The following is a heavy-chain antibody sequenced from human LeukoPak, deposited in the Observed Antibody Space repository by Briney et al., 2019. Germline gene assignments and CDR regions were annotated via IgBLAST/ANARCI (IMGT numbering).Heavy chain of an antibody. V-gene: IGHV1-8*01. CDR2: MNPNTGNT. Sequence: GASVKVSCKASGYTFTSSDINWVRQATGQGLVWMGWMNPNTGNTEYAQKFQGRVTMTSNTSISTAYMELSSLRSEDTAVYYCARGQKDNGVSSSWYYYGMDVWGQGTTVTVSS. CDR1: GYTFTSSD. J-gene: IGHJ6*02. D-gene: IGHD6-13*01. CDR3: ARGQKDNGVSSSWYYYGMDV.